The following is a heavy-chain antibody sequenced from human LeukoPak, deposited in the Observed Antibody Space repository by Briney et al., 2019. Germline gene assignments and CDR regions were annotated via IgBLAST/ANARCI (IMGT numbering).Heavy chain of an antibody. D-gene: IGHD1-26*01. CDR3: ARDYSEGDYYYNYYMDV. J-gene: IGHJ6*03. V-gene: IGHV4-4*02. CDR2: IYYSGST. CDR1: GGSISSSNW. Sequence: PSETLSLTCAVSGGSISSSNWWSWVRQPPGKGLEWIGSIYYSGSTYYNPSLRSRVTISVDTSKNQFSLKLSSVTAADTAVYYCARDYSEGDYYYNYYMDVWGKGTTVTISS.